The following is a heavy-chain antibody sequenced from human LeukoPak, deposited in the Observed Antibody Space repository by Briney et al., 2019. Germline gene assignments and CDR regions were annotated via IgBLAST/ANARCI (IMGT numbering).Heavy chain of an antibody. D-gene: IGHD5-12*01. CDR2: IYHSGST. V-gene: IGHV4-30-2*01. J-gene: IGHJ4*02. Sequence: SETLSLTCAVSGGSISSGGYSWSWIRQPPGKGLEWIGYIYHSGSTYYNPFLKSRVTISVDRSKNQFSLKLSSVTAADTAVYYCARYSGYDEGPRWGQGTLVTVSS. CDR1: GGSISSGGYS. CDR3: ARYSGYDEGPR.